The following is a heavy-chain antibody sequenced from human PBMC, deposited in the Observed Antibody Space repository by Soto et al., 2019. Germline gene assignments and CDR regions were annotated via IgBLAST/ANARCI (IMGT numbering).Heavy chain of an antibody. Sequence: SLTCAVYGGSFSGYYWSWIRQPPGKGLEWIGEINHSGSTNYNPSLKSRVTISVDTSKNQFSLKLSSVTAADTAVYYCARGVVGAPPYGMDVWGQGTTVTVYS. CDR2: INHSGST. CDR3: ARGVVGAPPYGMDV. CDR1: GGSFSGYY. J-gene: IGHJ6*02. D-gene: IGHD2-15*01. V-gene: IGHV4-34*01.